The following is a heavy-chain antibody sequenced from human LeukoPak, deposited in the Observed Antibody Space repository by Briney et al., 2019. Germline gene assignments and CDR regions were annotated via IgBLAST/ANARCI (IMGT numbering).Heavy chain of an antibody. V-gene: IGHV3-21*01. CDR3: ATQLDFWSGYYAFDY. Sequence: PGGSLRLSCAASGFTFSSYSMNWVRQAPGKGLEWVSSISSSSSYIHYADSVKGRFTISRDNAKNSLYLQMNSLRAEDTAVYYCATQLDFWSGYYAFDYWGQGTLVTVSS. J-gene: IGHJ4*02. CDR2: ISSSSSYI. CDR1: GFTFSSYS. D-gene: IGHD3-3*01.